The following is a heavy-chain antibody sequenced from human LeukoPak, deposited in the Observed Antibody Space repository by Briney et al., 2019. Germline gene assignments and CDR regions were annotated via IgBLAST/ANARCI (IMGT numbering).Heavy chain of an antibody. D-gene: IGHD3-16*01. CDR1: GFTFSSYA. CDR2: ISGSGGST. J-gene: IGHJ4*02. V-gene: IGHV3-23*01. CDR3: AKFDLYDYVWGSYND. Sequence: PGGSLRLSCAASGFTFSSYAMSWVRQAPGKGLEWVSAISGSGGSTYYADCVKGRFTISRDNSKNTLYMQMNSLRAEDTAVYYCAKFDLYDYVWGSYNDWGQGTLVTVSS.